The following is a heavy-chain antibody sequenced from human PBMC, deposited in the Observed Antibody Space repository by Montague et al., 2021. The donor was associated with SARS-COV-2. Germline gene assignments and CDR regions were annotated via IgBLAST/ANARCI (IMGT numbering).Heavy chain of an antibody. CDR1: GFSLSTSGMC. D-gene: IGHD4-23*01. V-gene: IGHV2-70*11. CDR2: IDWDDDK. J-gene: IGHJ4*02. Sequence: PALVKPTQTPTLTCTFSGFSLSTSGMCVSWIRQPPGKALEWLARIDWDDDKYYSTSLKTRLTTSKDTSKNQVVLTMTNMDPVDTATYYCARELGTVVTLDYWGQGTLVTVSS. CDR3: ARELGTVVTLDY.